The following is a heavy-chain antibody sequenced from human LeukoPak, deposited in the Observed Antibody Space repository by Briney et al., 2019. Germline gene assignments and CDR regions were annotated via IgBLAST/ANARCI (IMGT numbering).Heavy chain of an antibody. J-gene: IGHJ4*02. V-gene: IGHV3-NL1*01. Sequence: GGSLRLSCAASGFTFSSYGMHWVRQAPGKGLEWVSIIHIGNSTYYADSVKGRFTISRDNSKNTLYLQMNSLRAEDTAVYYCAADWPLDYWGQGTLVTVSS. CDR2: IHIGNST. CDR1: GFTFSSYG. D-gene: IGHD3/OR15-3a*01. CDR3: AADWPLDY.